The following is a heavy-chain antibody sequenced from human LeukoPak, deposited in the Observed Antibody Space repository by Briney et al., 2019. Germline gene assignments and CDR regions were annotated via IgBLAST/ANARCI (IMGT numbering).Heavy chain of an antibody. Sequence: ASLKVSCKASGYTFKDYYMNWVRQAPGQGLEWVGWINPNSGATKFAQKFQGRITLTRDTSINIASMELTRLRSDDTAIYYCAREGPLTTEMGDYYTLDVWGQGTTVIVSS. CDR3: AREGPLTTEMGDYYTLDV. CDR1: GYTFKDYY. CDR2: INPNSGAT. V-gene: IGHV1-2*02. J-gene: IGHJ6*02. D-gene: IGHD4-11*01.